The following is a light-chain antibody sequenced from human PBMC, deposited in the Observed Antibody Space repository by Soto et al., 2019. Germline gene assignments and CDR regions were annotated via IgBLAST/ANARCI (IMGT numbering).Light chain of an antibody. CDR2: EVS. CDR3: SSYTNTNAYV. J-gene: IGLJ1*01. CDR1: NSDVGGYNY. V-gene: IGLV2-14*01. Sequence: QSALTQPASVSGSPGQSITISCTGTNSDVGGYNYVSWYQQHPGKAPKLMIYEVSNRPSGISNRFSGSKSGNTASLTISGLQAEDEADYYCSSYTNTNAYVFGTGTKLTV.